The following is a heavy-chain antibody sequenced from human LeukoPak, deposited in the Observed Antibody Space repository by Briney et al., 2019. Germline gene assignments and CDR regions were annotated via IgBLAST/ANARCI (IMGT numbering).Heavy chain of an antibody. Sequence: GGSLRLSCAASGFTFSSYSMNWVRQAPGKGLEWVSAISGSGGSTYYADSVKGRFTISRDNSKNTLYLQMNSLRAEDTAVYYCAKVARITIFGVVISTGYYFDYWGQGTLVTVSS. V-gene: IGHV3-23*01. CDR2: ISGSGGST. D-gene: IGHD3-3*01. CDR3: AKVARITIFGVVISTGYYFDY. CDR1: GFTFSSYS. J-gene: IGHJ4*02.